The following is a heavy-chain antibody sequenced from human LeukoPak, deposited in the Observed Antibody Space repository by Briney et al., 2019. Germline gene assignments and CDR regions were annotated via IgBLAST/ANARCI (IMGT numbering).Heavy chain of an antibody. V-gene: IGHV1-18*01. Sequence: ASVTVSCKASGYTFTSYAISWVRQAPGQGLEWMGWISAYNGNTNYAQKLQGRVTMTTDTSTSTAYMELRSLRSDDTAVYFCARVWYYGSGSYSATLDYWGQGTLVTVSS. D-gene: IGHD3-10*01. CDR3: ARVWYYGSGSYSATLDY. CDR1: GYTFTSYA. J-gene: IGHJ4*02. CDR2: ISAYNGNT.